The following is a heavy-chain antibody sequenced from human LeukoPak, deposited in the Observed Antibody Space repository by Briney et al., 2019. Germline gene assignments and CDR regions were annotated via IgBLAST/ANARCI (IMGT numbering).Heavy chain of an antibody. V-gene: IGHV3-21*01. D-gene: IGHD6-19*01. J-gene: IGHJ6*03. CDR2: ISSSSSYI. CDR3: ARHGSGWPYYMDV. Sequence: GGSLRLSCAASGFTFSSYSMNWVRQAPGKGLEWVSSISSSSSYIYYADSVKGRFTISRDNAKNSLYLQMNSLRAEDTAVYYCARHGSGWPYYMDVWGKETTVTVSS. CDR1: GFTFSSYS.